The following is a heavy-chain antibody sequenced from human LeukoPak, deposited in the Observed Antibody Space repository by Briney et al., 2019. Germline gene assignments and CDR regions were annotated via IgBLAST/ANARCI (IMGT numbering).Heavy chain of an antibody. CDR2: VYQSGTT. D-gene: IGHD1-26*01. CDR3: ARQGGSLAYFDN. CDR1: GGSISSYY. Sequence: PSETLSLTCNVSGGSISSYYWSWIRQSPGKELEWIGYVYQSGTTSYSPSLKRRVTISADMSKNHFSLKLRSVTAADTAIYYCARQGGSLAYFDNWGQGTLVTVSS. V-gene: IGHV4-59*08. J-gene: IGHJ4*02.